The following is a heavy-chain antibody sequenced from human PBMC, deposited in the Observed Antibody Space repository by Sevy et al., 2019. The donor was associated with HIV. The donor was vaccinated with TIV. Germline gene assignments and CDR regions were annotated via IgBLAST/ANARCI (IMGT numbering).Heavy chain of an antibody. Sequence: GGSLRLSCAASGFTFSNAWMSWVRQAPGKGLEWVGRIKSKTDCGTIDYAAPVKGRFTVSRDDSKNTLYLQMNSLKTEDTAVYYCSTDPIIVLLVTDGMDVWGQGTTVTVSS. V-gene: IGHV3-15*01. D-gene: IGHD2-8*02. CDR2: IKSKTDCGTI. CDR3: STDPIIVLLVTDGMDV. J-gene: IGHJ6*02. CDR1: GFTFSNAW.